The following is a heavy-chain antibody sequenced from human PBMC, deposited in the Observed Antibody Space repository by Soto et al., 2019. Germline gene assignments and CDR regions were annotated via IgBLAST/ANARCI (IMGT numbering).Heavy chain of an antibody. CDR1: GFSLTTYA. Sequence: EVQLLESGGGLVQPGGSLRLSCAASGFSLTTYAMSWVRQAPGKGLEWVSTTGISGRTTYYADSVKGRFTVSRDDSKNTLDLQMSSLRAEDTAVYYCATVHNTSRSFDYWCQGTLVTVSS. D-gene: IGHD1-20*01. V-gene: IGHV3-23*01. CDR3: ATVHNTSRSFDY. CDR2: TGISGRTT. J-gene: IGHJ4*02.